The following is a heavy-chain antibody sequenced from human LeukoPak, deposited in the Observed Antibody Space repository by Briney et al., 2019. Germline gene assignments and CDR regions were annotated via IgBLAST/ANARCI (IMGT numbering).Heavy chain of an antibody. D-gene: IGHD6-19*01. CDR1: SGSISSGGYY. J-gene: IGHJ4*02. CDR3: ARAIAVAGNIDY. V-gene: IGHV4-31*03. Sequence: SETLSLTCTVSSGSISSGGYYWSWIRQHPGKGREWIGYIYYSGSTYYNPSLKSRVTISVDTSKNQLSLRLSSVTAADTAVYYCARAIAVAGNIDYWGQGTLVTVSS. CDR2: IYYSGST.